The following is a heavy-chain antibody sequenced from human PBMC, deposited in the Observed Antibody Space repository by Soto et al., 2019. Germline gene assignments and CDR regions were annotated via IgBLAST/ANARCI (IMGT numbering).Heavy chain of an antibody. V-gene: IGHV3-33*01. J-gene: IGHJ4*02. CDR2: IRFDGSNE. D-gene: IGHD1-7*01. Sequence: SLRLSCAVPGGIFHGYGMHWVRQAPGKGLEWVAIIRFDGSNEEYADSVKGRFTISRDNSKNTLYLQMNTLGAEDTAVYYCARDGIGGTVFRGYLDYWGRGTLVTVSS. CDR3: ARDGIGGTVFRGYLDY. CDR1: GGIFHGYG.